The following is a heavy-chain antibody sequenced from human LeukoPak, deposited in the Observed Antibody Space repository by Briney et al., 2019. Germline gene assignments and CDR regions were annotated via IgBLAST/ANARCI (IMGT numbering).Heavy chain of an antibody. V-gene: IGHV3-7*01. D-gene: IGHD3-10*01. CDR3: ARGYGSGTYHFDY. Sequence: GGSLRLSCAASGFTFSNFWMSWVRQAPGKGLEWVAKVNRDGSEKYYVDSVKGPFTISRDNAKNSLYLQMNSLRAEDTAVYYCARGYGSGTYHFDYWGQGTLVTVSS. J-gene: IGHJ4*02. CDR1: GFTFSNFW. CDR2: VNRDGSEK.